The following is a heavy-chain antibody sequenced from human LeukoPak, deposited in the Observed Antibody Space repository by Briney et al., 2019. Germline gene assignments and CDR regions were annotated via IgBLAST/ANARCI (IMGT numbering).Heavy chain of an antibody. Sequence: PGGSLRLSCATPGFPFSSYGMHWVRQAPGKGLQWVALIWYDGSNKFYADSVKGRFTISRDNSKNTLYLQMNSLRAEDTAVYYCARDRGAYCGGDCYFGYFDYWGQGTLVTVSS. V-gene: IGHV3-33*01. CDR3: ARDRGAYCGGDCYFGYFDY. J-gene: IGHJ4*02. D-gene: IGHD2-21*02. CDR1: GFPFSSYG. CDR2: IWYDGSNK.